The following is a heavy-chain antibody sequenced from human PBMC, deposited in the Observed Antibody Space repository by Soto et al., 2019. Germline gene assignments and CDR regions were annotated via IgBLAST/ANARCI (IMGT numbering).Heavy chain of an antibody. Sequence: QVQLVESGGGVVQPGGSLRLPCEASGFTFSSYAMHWVRQAPGKGLEWVAVILYDGTTTYYADSVEGRFTISRDDSKNTLYLQMNSLRPEDTAVYYCTRDWYYYGSGSSNSFDYWGQGTLVTVSS. CDR1: GFTFSSYA. CDR3: TRDWYYYGSGSSNSFDY. CDR2: ILYDGTTT. J-gene: IGHJ4*02. V-gene: IGHV3-30-3*01. D-gene: IGHD3-10*01.